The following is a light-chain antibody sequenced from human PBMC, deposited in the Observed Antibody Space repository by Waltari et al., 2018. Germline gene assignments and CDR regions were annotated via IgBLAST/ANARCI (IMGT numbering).Light chain of an antibody. Sequence: QSALTQPASVSGSPGQSITISCTGTSSDVGSYNRVSWYQQNPGEVPKLMIYQVNKRASGVADRFSGSKSRNTATLTISGLQAEDEADYYCSSHTSDLSWLFGGGTKVTVL. CDR3: SSHTSDLSWL. CDR2: QVN. CDR1: SSDVGSYNR. J-gene: IGLJ3*02. V-gene: IGLV2-23*02.